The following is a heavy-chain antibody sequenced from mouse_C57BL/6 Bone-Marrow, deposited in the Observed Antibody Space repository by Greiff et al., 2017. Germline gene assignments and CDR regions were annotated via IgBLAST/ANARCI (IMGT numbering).Heavy chain of an antibody. Sequence: EVQLQQSGAELVRPGASVKLSCTASGFNIKDDYMHWVKQRPEQGLEWIGWIDPENGDTAYASKFQGKATITADTSSNTAYLQLSSLTSEDTAVYYCTLANWDDYWGQGTTLTVSS. CDR3: TLANWDDY. D-gene: IGHD4-1*01. CDR1: GFNIKDDY. V-gene: IGHV14-4*01. CDR2: IDPENGDT. J-gene: IGHJ2*01.